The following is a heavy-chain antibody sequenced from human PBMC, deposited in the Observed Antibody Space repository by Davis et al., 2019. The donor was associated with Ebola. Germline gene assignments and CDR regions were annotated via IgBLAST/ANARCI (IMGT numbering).Heavy chain of an antibody. CDR3: AREPAYCSGGSCFDY. V-gene: IGHV4-4*07. D-gene: IGHD2-15*01. CDR2: IYSSGST. Sequence: PSETLSLTCAVYGGSFSGYYWSWIRQPAGKGLEWIGRIYSSGSTNYNPSLKSRVTMSVDTSKNQFSLKLTSVTAADTAVYYCAREPAYCSGGSCFDYWGQGTLVTVSS. J-gene: IGHJ4*02. CDR1: GGSFSGYY.